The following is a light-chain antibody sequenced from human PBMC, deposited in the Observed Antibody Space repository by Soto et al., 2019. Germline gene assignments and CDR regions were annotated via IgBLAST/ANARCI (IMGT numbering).Light chain of an antibody. Sequence: IQMTQSPSSVSASVGDRVTMTCRASQGVGGWLAWYQQKPGKVPKLLIYATSSLHSGVPSRFSGSGSGTDFTLSISSLQPEDFATYYCQQTHRLPLSCGPGTKVDIK. CDR1: QGVGGW. J-gene: IGKJ3*01. V-gene: IGKV1-12*01. CDR2: ATS. CDR3: QQTHRLPLS.